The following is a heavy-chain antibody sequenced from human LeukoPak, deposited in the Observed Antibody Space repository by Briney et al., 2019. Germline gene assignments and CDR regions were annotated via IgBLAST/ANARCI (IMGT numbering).Heavy chain of an antibody. CDR1: GFTFDDYA. CDR3: AKAYMARITIFGVVSPVDI. Sequence: PGGSLRLSCAASGFTFDDYAMHWVRQAPGKGLEWVSGISWNSGSIGYADSVKGRFTISRDNAKNSLYLQMNSLRAEDTALYYCAKAYMARITIFGVVSPVDIWGQGTMVTVSS. J-gene: IGHJ3*02. CDR2: ISWNSGSI. D-gene: IGHD3-3*01. V-gene: IGHV3-9*01.